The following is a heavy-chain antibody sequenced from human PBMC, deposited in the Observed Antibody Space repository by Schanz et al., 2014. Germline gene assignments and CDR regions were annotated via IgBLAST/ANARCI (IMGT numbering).Heavy chain of an antibody. CDR1: GFTFSSFG. J-gene: IGHJ4*02. CDR2: IQNDGSNY. D-gene: IGHD1-26*01. V-gene: IGHV3-30*02. CDR3: AKYGTGKGVSFEY. Sequence: QVQLVESGGGVVQPGGSLRLSCAASGFTFSSFGMHWVRQAPGKGLEWVAFIQNDGSNYYHADSVKGRFTISRDNSKNTLYLQMNSLTAEDTAVYYCAKYGTGKGVSFEYWGQGTLVTVSS.